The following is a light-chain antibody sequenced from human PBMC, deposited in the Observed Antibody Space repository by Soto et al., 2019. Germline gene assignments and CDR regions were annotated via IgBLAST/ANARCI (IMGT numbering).Light chain of an antibody. V-gene: IGKV1-5*01. CDR2: DAS. CDR1: QSLSSW. Sequence: DIQMTQSPSTLSASVGDRVTITCRASQSLSSWLAWYQQKPGKAPKLLIYDASSLESGVPSRFSGSGSGTEFPLTISRVHADDFATYCCQHYNSYSSFGQGTKLEIK. CDR3: QHYNSYSS. J-gene: IGKJ2*01.